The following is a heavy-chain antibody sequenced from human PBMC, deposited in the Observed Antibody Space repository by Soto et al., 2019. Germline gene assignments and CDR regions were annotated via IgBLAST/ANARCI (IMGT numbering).Heavy chain of an antibody. CDR2: ISSSSSYI. CDR3: ARAGVLRFLEWLSPQDFDY. V-gene: IGHV3-21*01. Sequence: GGSLRLSCAASGFTFSSYSMNWVRQAPGKGLEWVSSISSSSSYIYYADSVKGRFTISRDNAKNSLYLQMNSLRAEDTAVYYCARAGVLRFLEWLSPQDFDYWGQGTLVTVSS. D-gene: IGHD3-3*01. CDR1: GFTFSSYS. J-gene: IGHJ4*02.